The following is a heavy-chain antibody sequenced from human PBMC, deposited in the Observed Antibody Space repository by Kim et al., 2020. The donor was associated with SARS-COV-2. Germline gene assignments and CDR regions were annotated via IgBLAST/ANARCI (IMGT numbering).Heavy chain of an antibody. Sequence: GGSLRLSCAASGFTFSSYGMHWVRQAPGKGLEWVAVISYDGSNKYYADSVKGRFTISRDNSKNTLYLQMNSLRAEDTAVYYCARDGLGYCSGGSCSRGAFDIWGQGTMVTVSS. V-gene: IGHV3-33*05. CDR1: GFTFSSYG. CDR2: ISYDGSNK. J-gene: IGHJ3*02. D-gene: IGHD2-15*01. CDR3: ARDGLGYCSGGSCSRGAFDI.